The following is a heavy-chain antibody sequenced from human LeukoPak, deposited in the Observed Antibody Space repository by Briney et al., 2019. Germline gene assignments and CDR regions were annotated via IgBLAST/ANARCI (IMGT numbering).Heavy chain of an antibody. CDR2: INYSGST. CDR1: GGTISNSSYF. V-gene: IGHV4-39*02. Sequence: PSESLSLTCTVSGGTISNSSYFWGCLRQPQGKGLEWIGTINYSGSTYYNPSLKSRVTTYVDTSKNQFSLKLSAVTAADTAVYYCARGLYGSGPYYMDVWGKGTTVSVSS. CDR3: ARGLYGSGPYYMDV. J-gene: IGHJ6*03. D-gene: IGHD3-10*01.